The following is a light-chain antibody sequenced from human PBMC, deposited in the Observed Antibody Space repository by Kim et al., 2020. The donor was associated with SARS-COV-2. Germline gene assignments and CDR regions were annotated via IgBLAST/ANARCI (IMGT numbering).Light chain of an antibody. Sequence: SYELTQPPPVSEAPGKTARIACGGNYIGSKSVHWYQQKPGQAPVLVIYYDSDRPPGIPARFSGSNSGNTATLTISRVEAGDGADYYCQVWDGSSDHVVFGGGTRLTVL. J-gene: IGLJ2*01. CDR3: QVWDGSSDHVV. CDR1: YIGSKS. CDR2: YDS. V-gene: IGLV3-21*04.